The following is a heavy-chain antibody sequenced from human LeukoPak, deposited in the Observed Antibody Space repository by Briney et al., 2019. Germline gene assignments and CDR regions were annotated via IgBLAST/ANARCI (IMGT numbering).Heavy chain of an antibody. V-gene: IGHV1-2*02. D-gene: IGHD3-3*01. J-gene: IGHJ4*02. CDR1: GYTFTGYY. CDR3: ARDDITIFGVVSFDY. CDR2: INPNSGGT. Sequence: ASVKVSCKASGYTFTGYYMNWVRQAPGQGLEWMGWINPNSGGTNYAQKFQGRVTMTRDTSISTAYMELSRLRSDDTAVYYCARDDITIFGVVSFDYWGQGTLVTVSS.